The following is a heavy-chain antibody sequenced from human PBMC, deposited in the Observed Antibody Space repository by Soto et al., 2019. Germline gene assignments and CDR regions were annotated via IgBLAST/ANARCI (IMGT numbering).Heavy chain of an antibody. CDR3: ARDMGSGPIYYFDY. CDR1: GGTFSIYA. D-gene: IGHD3-10*01. V-gene: IGHV1-69*13. CDR2: IIPIFGTA. Sequence: SVKVSCKASGGTFSIYAISWVRQAPGQGLEWMGGIIPIFGTANYAQKFQGRVTITADESTSTAYMELSSLRSEDTAVYYCARDMGSGPIYYFDYWGQGTLVTVSS. J-gene: IGHJ4*02.